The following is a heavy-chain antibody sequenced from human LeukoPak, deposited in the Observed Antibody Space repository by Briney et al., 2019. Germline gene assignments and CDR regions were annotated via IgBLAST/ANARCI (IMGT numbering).Heavy chain of an antibody. CDR1: GYTFTSYG. CDR2: MNPKNGDT. CDR3: ARAGTVMLLDY. V-gene: IGHV1-2*02. Sequence: ASVKVSCKASGYTFTSYGISWVRQAPGQGLEWMGWMNPKNGDTNYAQRFQGRVSMTRDTSISTAYMELSRLTSDDTAVYYCARAGTVMLLDYWGQGILVTVSS. D-gene: IGHD3-16*01. J-gene: IGHJ4*02.